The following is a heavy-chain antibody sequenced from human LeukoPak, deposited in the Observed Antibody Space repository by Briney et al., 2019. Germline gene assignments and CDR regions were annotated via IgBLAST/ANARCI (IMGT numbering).Heavy chain of an antibody. J-gene: IGHJ3*02. CDR1: GFTFSSYA. D-gene: IGHD1-20*01. Sequence: PGGSLRLSCAASGFTFSSYAMSWVRQAPGKGLEGVSGISWNSGSIGYADSVKGRFTISRDNAKNSLYLQMNSLRAEDTALYYCAGHWSITGTGEXAXXIXXXXTXVTVS. CDR2: ISWNSGSI. CDR3: AGHWSITGTGEXAXXI. V-gene: IGHV3-9*01.